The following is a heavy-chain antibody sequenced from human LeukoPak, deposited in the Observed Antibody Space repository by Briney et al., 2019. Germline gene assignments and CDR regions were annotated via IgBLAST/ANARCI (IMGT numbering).Heavy chain of an antibody. CDR3: ARDSPRSGYYYYMDV. Sequence: SETLSLTCTVSGGSISSYYWSWIRQPPGKGLEGIGYIYYSGSTNYNPSLKSRVTISVDTSQNQFSLKLSSVTAPDTAVYYCARDSPRSGYYYYMDVWGKGTTVTVSS. J-gene: IGHJ6*03. V-gene: IGHV4-59*01. CDR2: IYYSGST. CDR1: GGSISSYY.